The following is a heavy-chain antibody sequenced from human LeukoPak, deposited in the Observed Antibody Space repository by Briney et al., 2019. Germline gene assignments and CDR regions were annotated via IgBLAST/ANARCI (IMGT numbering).Heavy chain of an antibody. V-gene: IGHV3-21*01. CDR2: IGSSSSYI. J-gene: IGHJ3*02. CDR1: GFTFSSFA. CDR3: ARTHRDAFDI. D-gene: IGHD1-14*01. Sequence: PGGSLRLSCAASGFTFSSFAMSWVRQAPGKGLEWVSSIGSSSSYIYYADSVKGRFTISRDNAKNSLYLQMNSLRAEDTAVYYCARTHRDAFDIWGQGTMVTVSS.